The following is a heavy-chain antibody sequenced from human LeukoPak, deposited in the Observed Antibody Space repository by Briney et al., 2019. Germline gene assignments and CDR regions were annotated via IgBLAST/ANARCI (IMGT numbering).Heavy chain of an antibody. CDR1: GFTFSSYW. CDR3: ARGWRYFD. V-gene: IGHV3-7*01. J-gene: IGHJ4*02. D-gene: IGHD3-9*01. CDR2: IKQDGSEK. Sequence: PGGSLRLSCVASGFTFSSYWMSWVRQAPGKGLEWVANIKQDGSEKYYVDSVKGRFTISRDNAKNSLYLQMNSLRAEDTAVYYWARGWRYFDWGQGTLVTVSS.